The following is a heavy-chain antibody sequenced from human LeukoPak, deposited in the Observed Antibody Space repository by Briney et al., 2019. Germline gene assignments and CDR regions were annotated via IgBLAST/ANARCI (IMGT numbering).Heavy chain of an antibody. CDR2: MNPNSGNT. D-gene: IGHD2-21*01. J-gene: IGHJ4*02. V-gene: IGHV1-8*02. Sequence: ASVEVSCKASGYTFTSYGISWVRQAPGQGLEWMGWMNPNSGNTGYAQKFQGRVTMTRSTSISTAYMELSSLRFEDTAVYYCTRSVRNGHIDYWGQGTLVTVSS. CDR1: GYTFTSYG. CDR3: TRSVRNGHIDY.